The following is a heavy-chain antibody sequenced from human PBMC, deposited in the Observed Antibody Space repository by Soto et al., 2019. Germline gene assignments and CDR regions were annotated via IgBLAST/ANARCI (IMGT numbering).Heavy chain of an antibody. Sequence: PSETQSLSCAFYGTSSSCYYWSWIRPPPGKRLEWIGEINHSGSTNYNPSLKSRVTIAVDTSKNQFSLKLSSVTAADTAVYYCARARGSYYYGSGSYYKSYGMDVWGPGTTV. D-gene: IGHD3-10*01. CDR1: GTSSSCYY. CDR2: INHSGST. J-gene: IGHJ6*02. V-gene: IGHV4-34*01. CDR3: ARARGSYYYGSGSYYKSYGMDV.